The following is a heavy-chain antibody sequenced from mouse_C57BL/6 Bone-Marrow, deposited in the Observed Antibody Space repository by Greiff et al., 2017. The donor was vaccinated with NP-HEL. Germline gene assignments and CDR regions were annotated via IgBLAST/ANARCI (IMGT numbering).Heavy chain of an antibody. V-gene: IGHV12-3*01. D-gene: IGHD2-3*01. J-gene: IGHJ1*03. Sequence: VKLVESGPGLVKPSQSLFLTCSITGFPITSGYYWIWIRQSPGNPLEWMGYITHSGETFYNPSLQSPISITRETSKNQFFLQLNSVTTEDTAMYYCAGDYDGYWYFDVWGTGTTVTVSS. CDR1: GFPITSGYY. CDR2: ITHSGET. CDR3: AGDYDGYWYFDV.